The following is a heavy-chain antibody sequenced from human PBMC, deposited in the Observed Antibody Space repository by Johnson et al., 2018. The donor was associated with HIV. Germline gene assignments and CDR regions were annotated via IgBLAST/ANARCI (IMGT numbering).Heavy chain of an antibody. Sequence: VQLVESGGGLVKPGGSLRLSCAASGFTFSNAWMSWVRQAPGKGLEWVATISYDGSDKYYVDSVKGRFTISRDNAKNSLYLQMNSLRAEDTAVYYCARDLGDSSSSWRELSAFDIWGQGTMVTVSS. CDR3: ARDLGDSSSSWRELSAFDI. V-gene: IGHV3-7*01. J-gene: IGHJ3*02. CDR2: ISYDGSDK. D-gene: IGHD6-6*01. CDR1: GFTFSNAW.